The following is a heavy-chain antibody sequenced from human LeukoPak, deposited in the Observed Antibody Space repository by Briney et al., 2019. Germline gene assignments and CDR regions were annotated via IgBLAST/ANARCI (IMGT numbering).Heavy chain of an antibody. CDR2: ISGSGGDT. J-gene: IGHJ3*02. CDR1: GFTFSSFA. Sequence: GGSLRLSCAASGFTFSSFAMSWVRQAPGKGLEWVSAISGSGGDTEYADSVKGRFTISRDNSENTLNLQMNSLRVEDTDVYYCTKCTTTCYANAFHIWGQGTMVTVSS. D-gene: IGHD2-2*01. V-gene: IGHV3-23*01. CDR3: TKCTTTCYANAFHI.